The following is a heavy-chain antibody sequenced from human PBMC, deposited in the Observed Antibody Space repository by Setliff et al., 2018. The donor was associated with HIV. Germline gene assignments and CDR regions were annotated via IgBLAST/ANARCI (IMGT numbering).Heavy chain of an antibody. CDR3: AREIPYSYGGRGHPL. V-gene: IGHV4-59*05. J-gene: IGHJ4*02. CDR2: IYYRGST. D-gene: IGHD3-22*01. Sequence: SETLSLTCTVSGDSISTDYWTWIRQPPGKGLEWIGSIYYRGSTYYNPSHKSRVTISVDTSKNQFSLKLNSVNAADTAVYYCAREIPYSYGGRGHPLWGQGTLVTVSS. CDR1: GDSISTDY.